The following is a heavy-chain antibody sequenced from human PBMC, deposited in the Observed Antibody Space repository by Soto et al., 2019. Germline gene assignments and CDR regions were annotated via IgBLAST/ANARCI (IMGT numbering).Heavy chain of an antibody. J-gene: IGHJ4*02. CDR2: ISPTSGGT. V-gene: IGHV1-2*02. D-gene: IGHD4-17*01. CDR1: GYSLAAYL. CDR3: ARDPDYGEYWGYCLDS. Sequence: ASLKRSWKSAGYSLAAYLIHWIRQANRQGLEWMGWISPTSGGTVYAQNFQDRVTMTRDTSISTAYMELRRLNSDDTAVYYCARDPDYGEYWGYCLDSWGQGTPVTLYS.